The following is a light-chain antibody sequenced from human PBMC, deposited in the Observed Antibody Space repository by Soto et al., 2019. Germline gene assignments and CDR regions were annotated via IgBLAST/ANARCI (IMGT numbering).Light chain of an antibody. CDR1: SSNIGAGYD. CDR2: GNS. CDR3: QSYDSSLSVLV. Sequence: QSALTQPPSVSGAPGQRVTICCTGSSSNIGAGYDVHWYQQLPGTAPKLLIYGNSNRPSGVPDRFSGSKSGTSASLAITGLQAEDEADYYCQSYDSSLSVLVFGGGTKLTVL. V-gene: IGLV1-40*01. J-gene: IGLJ2*01.